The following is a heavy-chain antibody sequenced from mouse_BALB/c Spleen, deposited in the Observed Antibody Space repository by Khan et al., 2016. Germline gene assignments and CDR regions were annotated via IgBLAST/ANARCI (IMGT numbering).Heavy chain of an antibody. J-gene: IGHJ4*01. Sequence: QVQLKESGTELMTPGASVKISCKATGYTFSTYWIEWVKQRPGHGLEWIGEILPGSGDTNYNEKFMGKATITADTSSTTAYMQLSTLTSEDSAAYYCARGGLDYWGQGISVTVSS. CDR1: GYTFSTYW. CDR2: ILPGSGDT. V-gene: IGHV1-9*01. CDR3: ARGGLDY.